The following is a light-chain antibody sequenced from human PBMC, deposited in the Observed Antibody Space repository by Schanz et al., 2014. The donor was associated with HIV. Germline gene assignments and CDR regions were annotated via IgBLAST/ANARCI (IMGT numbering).Light chain of an antibody. Sequence: QSVLTQPPSVSGAPGQKVTISCSGSSSNIGNNYVSWYQQLPGTAPKLIINANSNRPTGIPGRFSGSKSGTSASLAITGLQAEDEADYYCQSYDSSLSGVVFGGGTKLTVL. CDR2: ANS. CDR1: SSNIGNNY. J-gene: IGLJ2*01. V-gene: IGLV1-40*01. CDR3: QSYDSSLSGVV.